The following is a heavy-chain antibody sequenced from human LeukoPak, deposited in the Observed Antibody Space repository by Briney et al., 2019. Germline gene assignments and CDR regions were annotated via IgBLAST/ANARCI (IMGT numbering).Heavy chain of an antibody. V-gene: IGHV4-31*03. Sequence: PSETLSLTCTVSGGSISSGGYYWSWIRRHPGKGLEWIGYIYYSGSTYYNPSLKSRVTISVDTSKNQFSLKLSSVTAADTAVYYCARDFPPLVVTPHDALDIWGQGTMVTVSS. CDR2: IYYSGST. CDR1: GGSISSGGYY. D-gene: IGHD3-22*01. CDR3: ARDFPPLVVTPHDALDI. J-gene: IGHJ3*02.